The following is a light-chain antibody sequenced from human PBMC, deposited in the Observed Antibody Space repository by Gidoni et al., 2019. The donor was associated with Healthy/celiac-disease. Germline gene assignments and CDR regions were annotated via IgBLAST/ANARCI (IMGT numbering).Light chain of an antibody. CDR2: WAS. J-gene: IGKJ2*01. V-gene: IGKV4-1*01. CDR1: QSVLYSSNNKNY. Sequence: DIVMTQSPDSLAVSLGERATINCKSSQSVLYSSNNKNYLAWYQQNPGQPPKLLIYWASTRESGVPDRFSGSVSGTDFTLTISSLQAEDVAVYYCQQYYSTPPYTFGQGTKLEIK. CDR3: QQYYSTPPYT.